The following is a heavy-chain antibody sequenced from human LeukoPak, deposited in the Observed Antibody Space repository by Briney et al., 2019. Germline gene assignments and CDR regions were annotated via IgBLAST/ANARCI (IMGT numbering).Heavy chain of an antibody. CDR3: ARRRYGHYAGGGEVDY. J-gene: IGHJ4*02. D-gene: IGHD4-17*01. CDR1: GYIFTSYW. CDR2: IHPGGSYN. V-gene: IGHV5-10-1*01. Sequence: GASLKISCKGSGYIFTSYWNSLVRPLPGKRQGLGGRIHPGGSYNNYSPSFQGHVTISAAKSISTAYLQWSSLKASDTAMYYCARRRYGHYAGGGEVDYWGQGTLFTVSS.